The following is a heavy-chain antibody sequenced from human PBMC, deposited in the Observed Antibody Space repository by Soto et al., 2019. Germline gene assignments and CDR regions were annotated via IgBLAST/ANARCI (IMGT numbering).Heavy chain of an antibody. Sequence: EVQLVESGGGLVKPGGSLRLACAASGFTFSSAWMTWVRQAPGKGLEWVGRIKSKTDGGTIDYAAPVKGRFTVSRDDSETTLYLQMNSLKTEDTAVYYCTTDSGYRRSSLYFDYLGQGTQVTVSS. D-gene: IGHD6-6*01. J-gene: IGHJ4*02. CDR2: IKSKTDGGTI. CDR3: TTDSGYRRSSLYFDY. CDR1: GFTFSSAW. V-gene: IGHV3-15*01.